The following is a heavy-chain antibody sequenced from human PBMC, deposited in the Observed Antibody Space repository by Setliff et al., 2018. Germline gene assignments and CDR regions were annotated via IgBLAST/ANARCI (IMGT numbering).Heavy chain of an antibody. CDR2: INPDSGDT. D-gene: IGHD3-16*02. CDR1: GNSFTGHF. V-gene: IGHV1-2*02. J-gene: IGHJ3*02. Sequence: ASVKVSCKVSGNSFTGHFLHWVRQAPGRGLEWMGWINPDSGDTHSPQNFQGRVRMTRDTSMSTVYMELTRLTSDDTAVYYCARQPSKYAHFWGTYRLDAFDIWGQGTMVTVSS. CDR3: ARQPSKYAHFWGTYRLDAFDI.